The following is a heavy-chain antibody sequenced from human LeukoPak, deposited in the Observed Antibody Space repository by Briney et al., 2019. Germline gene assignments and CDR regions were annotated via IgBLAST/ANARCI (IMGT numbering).Heavy chain of an antibody. V-gene: IGHV3-13*01. CDR3: ARGAYCSSTSCYSHEYNWFDP. CDR2: IGTAGDT. Sequence: PGGSLRLSCAASGFTFSSYDMHWVRQATGKGLEWVSAIGTAGDTYYPGSVKGRFTISRENAKNSLYLQMNSLRAGDTAVYYCARGAYCSSTSCYSHEYNWFDPWGQGTLVTVSS. D-gene: IGHD2-2*02. CDR1: GFTFSSYD. J-gene: IGHJ5*02.